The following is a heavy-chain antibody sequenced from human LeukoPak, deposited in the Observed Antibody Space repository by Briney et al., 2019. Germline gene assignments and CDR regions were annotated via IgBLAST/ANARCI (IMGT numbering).Heavy chain of an antibody. CDR2: ISHDGNSR. Sequence: PGGSLRLSCATSGFSFYNLAFNWVRQAPGKGLEWVSLISHDGNSRKYADSVKGRFIVSRDNSKNTLYLQMYSLSSEDTAVYYCASDSAWNLHGGYLDHWGQGTLVSVSS. CDR3: ASDSAWNLHGGYLDH. CDR1: GFSFYNLA. D-gene: IGHD2-15*01. J-gene: IGHJ4*02. V-gene: IGHV3-30*04.